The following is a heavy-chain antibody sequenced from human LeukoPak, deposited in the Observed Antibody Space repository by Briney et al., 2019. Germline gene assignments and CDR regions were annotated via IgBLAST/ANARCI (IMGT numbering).Heavy chain of an antibody. CDR3: ARKLGVVTTIPHFDY. D-gene: IGHD2-21*02. CDR1: GGSITSGGYF. J-gene: IGHJ4*02. Sequence: SQTLSLTCSVSGGSITSGGYFWTWICQRPGKVLEWIGYISYSGKINYNPSLKSRVTISADTSKNLFSLSLTSVTAADTAVYYCARKLGVVTTIPHFDYWGQGTLVTVSS. CDR2: ISYSGKI. V-gene: IGHV4-31*03.